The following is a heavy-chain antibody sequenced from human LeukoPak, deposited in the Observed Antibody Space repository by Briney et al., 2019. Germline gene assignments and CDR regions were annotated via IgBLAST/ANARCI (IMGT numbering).Heavy chain of an antibody. CDR3: ARIDLGIAAAGSYYFDY. V-gene: IGHV3-21*01. CDR1: GFTFSSYS. D-gene: IGHD6-13*01. J-gene: IGHJ4*02. Sequence: GGSLRLSCAASGFTFSSYSMNWVRQAPGKGLEWVSSISSSSSYIYYADSAKGRFTISRDNAKNSLYLQMNSLRAEDTAVHYCARIDLGIAAAGSYYFDYWGQGTLVTVSS. CDR2: ISSSSSYI.